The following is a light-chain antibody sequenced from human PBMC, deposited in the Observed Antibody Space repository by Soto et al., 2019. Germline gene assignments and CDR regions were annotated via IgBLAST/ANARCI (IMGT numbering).Light chain of an antibody. Sequence: QSVLTQPRSVSGSPGQSVTISCTGTSSDIGNYNYVSWYQQYLGKAPKLIIYDVSKRPSGIPDRFFGSKFGNTASLTISGLQAEDEADYYCCSYAGSFIFVFGTGTKVTVL. J-gene: IGLJ1*01. CDR3: CSYAGSFIFV. V-gene: IGLV2-11*01. CDR1: SSDIGNYNY. CDR2: DVS.